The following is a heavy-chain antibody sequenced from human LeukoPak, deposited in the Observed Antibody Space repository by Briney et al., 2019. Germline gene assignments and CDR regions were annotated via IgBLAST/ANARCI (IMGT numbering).Heavy chain of an antibody. CDR3: ARDRGYYDSSGYYIVPTYYFDY. CDR1: GYTFTSYA. J-gene: IGHJ4*02. CDR2: INAGNGNT. Sequence: ASVKVSCKASGYTFTSYAMHWVRQAPGQRLEWMGWINAGNGNTKYSQKCQGRVTITRDTSASTAYMELSSLRSEDTAVYYCARDRGYYDSSGYYIVPTYYFDYWGQGTLVTVSS. D-gene: IGHD3-22*01. V-gene: IGHV1-3*01.